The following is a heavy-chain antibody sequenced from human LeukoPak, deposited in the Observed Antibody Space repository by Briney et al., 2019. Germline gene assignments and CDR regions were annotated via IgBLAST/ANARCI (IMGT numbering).Heavy chain of an antibody. J-gene: IGHJ6*03. D-gene: IGHD5-18*01. CDR1: GYTFTSYG. CDR3: ARGTSVQDTAMAYYYYYMDV. Sequence: ASVKVSRKASGYTFTSYGISWVRQAPGQGLEWMGGIIPIFGTANYAQKFQGRVTITADESTSTAYMELSSLRSEDTAVYYCARGTSVQDTAMAYYYYYMDVWGKGTTVTISS. CDR2: IIPIFGTA. V-gene: IGHV1-69*01.